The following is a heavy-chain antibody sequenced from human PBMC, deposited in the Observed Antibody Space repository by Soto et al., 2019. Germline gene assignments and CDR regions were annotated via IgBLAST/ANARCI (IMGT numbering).Heavy chain of an antibody. CDR1: GITFSDHY. D-gene: IGHD1-26*01. CDR3: SILEGA. V-gene: IGHV3-72*01. J-gene: IGHJ4*02. CDR2: SRNKAKSYST. Sequence: EVQLVESGGGLVQPGASLTLSCAVSGITFSDHYMEWVRQAPGKGLEWVARSRNKAKSYSTDFAASVKGRFTISRDESKNSLYLQMNSLKTEDTAVYYCSILEGAWGQGTLVTFSS.